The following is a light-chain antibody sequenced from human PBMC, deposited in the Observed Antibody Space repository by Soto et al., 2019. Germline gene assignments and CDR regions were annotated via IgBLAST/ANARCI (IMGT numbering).Light chain of an antibody. J-gene: IGLJ1*01. V-gene: IGLV2-11*01. CDR2: DVS. CDR3: CSYAGSYTLV. Sequence: QSALTQPRSVSGSPGQSVTISCTGTSSDVGAYNYVSWYQQHPGKAPKFMIYDVSKRPSGVPDRFSGSKSGNTASLTISGLQAEDEADYYCCSYAGSYTLVFGTGTKLTVL. CDR1: SSDVGAYNY.